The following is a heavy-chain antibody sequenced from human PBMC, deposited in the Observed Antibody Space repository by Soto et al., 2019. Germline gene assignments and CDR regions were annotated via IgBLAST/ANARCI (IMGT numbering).Heavy chain of an antibody. Sequence: GSLRLSCVASGFTFRTYTMNWVRQAPGKGLEWVSGIRGFSPYTFYAESVKGRFTISRDNAKNSLYLQMNSLGVEDTAVYYCARDRGYDAHDYYYNAMDVWGQGTTVTVSS. J-gene: IGHJ6*02. D-gene: IGHD2-15*01. CDR3: ARDRGYDAHDYYYNAMDV. V-gene: IGHV3-21*01. CDR1: GFTFRTYT. CDR2: IRGFSPYT.